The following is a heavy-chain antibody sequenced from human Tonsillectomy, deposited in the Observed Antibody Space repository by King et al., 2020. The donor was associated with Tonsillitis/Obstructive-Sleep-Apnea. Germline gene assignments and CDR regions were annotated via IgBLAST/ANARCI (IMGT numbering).Heavy chain of an antibody. CDR1: GFTFISYG. CDR2: IWYDGSNK. V-gene: IGHV3-33*01. Sequence: VQLVQSGGGVVQPGRSLRLSCAASGFTFISYGMHWVRQAPGKGLEWVAVIWYDGSNKYYADSVKGRFTISRDNSKNTLYLQMNSLRAEDTAVYYCARERVDYSNYYYYMDVWGKGTTVTVSS. J-gene: IGHJ6*03. D-gene: IGHD4-11*01. CDR3: ARERVDYSNYYYYMDV.